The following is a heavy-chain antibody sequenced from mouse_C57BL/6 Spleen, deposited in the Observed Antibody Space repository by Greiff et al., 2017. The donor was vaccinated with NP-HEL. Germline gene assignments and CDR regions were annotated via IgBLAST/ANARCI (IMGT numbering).Heavy chain of an antibody. D-gene: IGHD1-1*01. J-gene: IGHJ2*01. CDR1: GYSITSGYY. CDR3: ARGIYYYGSRGGYFDY. V-gene: IGHV3-6*01. Sequence: EVKLQESGPGLVKPSQSLSLTCSVTGYSITSGYYWNWIRQFPGNKLEWMGYISYDGSNNYNPSLKNRISITRDTSKNQFFLTLNSVTTEDTATYYCARGIYYYGSRGGYFDYWGQGTTLTVSS. CDR2: ISYDGSN.